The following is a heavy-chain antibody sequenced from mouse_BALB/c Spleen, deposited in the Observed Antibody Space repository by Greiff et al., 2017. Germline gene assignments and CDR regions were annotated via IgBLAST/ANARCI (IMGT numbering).Heavy chain of an antibody. CDR2: IWAGGST. Sequence: LQESGPGLVAPSQSLSITCTVSGFSLTSYGVHWVRQPPGKGLEWLGVIWAGGSTNYNSALMSRLSISKDNSKSQVFLKMNSLQTDDTAMYYCASNYGSRGNAMDYWGQGTSVTVSS. CDR1: GFSLTSYG. CDR3: ASNYGSRGNAMDY. J-gene: IGHJ4*01. D-gene: IGHD1-1*01. V-gene: IGHV2-9*02.